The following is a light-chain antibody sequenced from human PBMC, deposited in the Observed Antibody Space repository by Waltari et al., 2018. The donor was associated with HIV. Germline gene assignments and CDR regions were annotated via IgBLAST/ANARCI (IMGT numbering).Light chain of an antibody. CDR1: SSDVGGYNY. V-gene: IGLV2-11*01. CDR3: CSYAGNDTYV. Sequence: QSALAQPRSVSGSPGQSVTISCTGTSSDVGGYNYVSWYQQHPGQAPKLVIYDVTTKSLSGVPDRFSGSKSGNPASLTISGLLAEDEADYYCCSYAGNDTYVFGTGTKVTVL. CDR2: DVTT. J-gene: IGLJ1*01.